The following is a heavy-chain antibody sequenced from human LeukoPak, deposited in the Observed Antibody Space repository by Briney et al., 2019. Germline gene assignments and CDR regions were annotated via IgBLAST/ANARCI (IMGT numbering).Heavy chain of an antibody. V-gene: IGHV4-61*02. Sequence: PSQTLSLTCTVSGGSISSGSYYWSWIRQPAGRGLEWIGRIYTSGSTNYNPSLKSRVTISVDTSKNQFSLKLSSVTAADTAVYYCEREAVAKDAFDIWGQGTMVTVSS. D-gene: IGHD5-12*01. CDR3: EREAVAKDAFDI. CDR2: IYTSGST. CDR1: GGSISSGSYY. J-gene: IGHJ3*02.